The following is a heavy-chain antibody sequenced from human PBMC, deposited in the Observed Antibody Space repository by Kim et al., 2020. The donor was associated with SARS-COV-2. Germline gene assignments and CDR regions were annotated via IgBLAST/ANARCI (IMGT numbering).Heavy chain of an antibody. Sequence: GGSLRLSCAASGFTFSSYSMNWVRQAPGKGLEWVSSISSSSSYIYYADSVKGRFTISRDNAKNSLYLQMNSLRAEDTAVYYCARDLGYSSGWYVGDAFDIWGQGTMVTVSS. J-gene: IGHJ3*02. V-gene: IGHV3-21*01. D-gene: IGHD6-19*01. CDR3: ARDLGYSSGWYVGDAFDI. CDR2: ISSSSSYI. CDR1: GFTFSSYS.